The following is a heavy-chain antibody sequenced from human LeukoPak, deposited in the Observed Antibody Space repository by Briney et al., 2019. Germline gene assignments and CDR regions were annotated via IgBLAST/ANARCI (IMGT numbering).Heavy chain of an antibody. Sequence: PGGSLRLSCAASGFTFSNYCMSWVRQAPGKGLGWVANIGNVGGETNYVDSVRGRFTISRDNTKNSLYLQMNSLGAEATAVYYFASIRGCSYWGRGTLVTASS. CDR2: IGNVGGET. CDR1: GFTFSNYC. J-gene: IGHJ4*02. D-gene: IGHD4-23*01. CDR3: ASIRGCSY. V-gene: IGHV3-7*01.